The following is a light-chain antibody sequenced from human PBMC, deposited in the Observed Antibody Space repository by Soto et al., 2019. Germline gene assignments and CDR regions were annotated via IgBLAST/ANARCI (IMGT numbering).Light chain of an antibody. CDR3: QQADSFPRT. J-gene: IGKJ1*01. V-gene: IGKV1-12*01. CDR2: AAS. Sequence: DIQMTQSPSSVSASVGDRVTITCRASQGIGTWLAWYQQKPGKAPQLLIYAASRLQSGVPSRFSGSGSGTDFTLIISSLQPEDFATYFCQQADSFPRTFGQGTKVEIK. CDR1: QGIGTW.